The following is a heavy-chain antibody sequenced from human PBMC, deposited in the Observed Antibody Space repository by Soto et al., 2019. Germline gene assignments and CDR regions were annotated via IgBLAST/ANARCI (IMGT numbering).Heavy chain of an antibody. CDR3: ARERHDYSNYVWFDP. CDR1: GFTFSSYS. J-gene: IGHJ5*02. Sequence: GGSLRLSCAASGFTFSSYSMNWVRQAPGKGLEWGSYISSSSSTIYYADSVKGRFTISRDNAKNSLYLQINSLRDEDTAVYYCARERHDYSNYVWFDPWGQGTLVTVSS. D-gene: IGHD4-4*01. V-gene: IGHV3-48*02. CDR2: ISSSSSTI.